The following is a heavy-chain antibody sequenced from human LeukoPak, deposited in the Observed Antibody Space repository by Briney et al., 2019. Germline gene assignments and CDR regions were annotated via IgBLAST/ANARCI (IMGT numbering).Heavy chain of an antibody. CDR3: ARDLSGYYYGWFVP. Sequence: SETLSLTCTVSGGSISSYYWSWLRQPAGKGLEWIVRIYTSGNTNYNPSLKSRVTMSVDTSKNQFSLQLSSVTAADTAVYYCARDLSGYYYGWFVPWGQGSLVTV. CDR2: IYTSGNT. V-gene: IGHV4-4*07. J-gene: IGHJ5*02. CDR1: GGSISSYY. D-gene: IGHD3-22*01.